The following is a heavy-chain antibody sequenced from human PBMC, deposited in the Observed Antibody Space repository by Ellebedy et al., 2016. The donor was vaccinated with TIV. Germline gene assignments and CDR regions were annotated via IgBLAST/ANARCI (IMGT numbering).Heavy chain of an antibody. CDR3: ARDARFIDQQHNWFDP. J-gene: IGHJ5*02. CDR2: ISNSGSTI. D-gene: IGHD2-2*01. CDR1: GFTFSDYY. Sequence: GGSLRLSCAASGFTFSDYYMIWIRQAPGKGLEWVSYISNSGSTIYYADSVKGRFTISRDNAKNSLSLQMNSLRAEGTAVYYCARDARFIDQQHNWFDPWGQGTLVTVSS. V-gene: IGHV3-11*01.